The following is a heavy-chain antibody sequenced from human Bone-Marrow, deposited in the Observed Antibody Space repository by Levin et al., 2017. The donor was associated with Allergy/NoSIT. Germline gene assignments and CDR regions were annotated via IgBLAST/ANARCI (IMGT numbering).Heavy chain of an antibody. V-gene: IGHV4-4*07. J-gene: IGHJ5*02. CDR3: AGQDIVVVPAAMGSWFDP. CDR2: IYTSGST. CDR1: GGSISSYY. Sequence: SETLSLTCTVSGGSISSYYWSWIRQPAGKGLEWIGRIYTSGSTNYNPSLKSRVTMSVDTSKNQFSLKLSSVTAADTAVYYCAGQDIVVVPAAMGSWFDPWGQGTLVTVSS. D-gene: IGHD2-2*01.